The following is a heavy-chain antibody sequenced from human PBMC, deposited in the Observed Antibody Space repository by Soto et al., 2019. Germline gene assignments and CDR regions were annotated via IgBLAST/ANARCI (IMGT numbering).Heavy chain of an antibody. CDR2: ISYDGSNK. CDR1: GFTFSSYA. V-gene: IGHV3-30-3*01. J-gene: IGHJ6*02. CDR3: ARAANIFHHCYGMDV. D-gene: IGHD3-9*01. Sequence: QVQLVESGGGVVQPGRSLRLSCAASGFTFSSYAMHWVRQAPGKGLEWVAVISYDGSNKYYADSVKGRFTISRDNSKNTIYVQMNSLRPEDTAVYYCARAANIFHHCYGMDVWGQGTTVTVSS.